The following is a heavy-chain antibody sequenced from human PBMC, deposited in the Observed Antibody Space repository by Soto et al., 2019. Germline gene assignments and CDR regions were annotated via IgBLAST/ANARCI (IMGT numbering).Heavy chain of an antibody. CDR1: GYTFTSYG. CDR3: ARMGYCSSTSCYKLDYYYMDV. CDR2: ISAYNGNT. V-gene: IGHV1-18*01. J-gene: IGHJ6*03. D-gene: IGHD2-2*02. Sequence: ASVKVSCKASGYTFTSYGISWVRQAPGQGLEWMGWISAYNGNTNYAQKLQGRVTMTTDTSTSTAYMELRSLRSDDTAVYYCARMGYCSSTSCYKLDYYYMDVWGKGTTVTVSS.